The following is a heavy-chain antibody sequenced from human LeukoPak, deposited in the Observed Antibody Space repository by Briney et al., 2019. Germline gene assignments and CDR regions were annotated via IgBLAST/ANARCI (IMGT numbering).Heavy chain of an antibody. J-gene: IGHJ3*02. V-gene: IGHV1-24*01. CDR1: GYTLTELS. CDR3: ATDLFYGIVGATAAI. Sequence: GASVKVSCKVSGYTLTELSMHRVRQAPGKGLEWMGGFDPEDGETIYAQKFQGRVTMTEDTSTDTAYMELSSLRSEDTAVYYCATDLFYGIVGATAAIWGQGTMVTVSS. D-gene: IGHD1-26*01. CDR2: FDPEDGET.